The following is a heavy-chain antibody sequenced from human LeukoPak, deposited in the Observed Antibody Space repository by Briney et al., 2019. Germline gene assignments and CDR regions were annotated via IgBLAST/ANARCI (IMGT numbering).Heavy chain of an antibody. CDR1: GYTFTGYY. V-gene: IGHV1-2*02. D-gene: IGHD3-10*01. Sequence: ASVKVSCKASGYTFTGYYMHWVRQAPGQGPGWMGWINPNSGGTNYAQKFQGRVTMTRDTSISTAYMELSRLRSDDTAVYYCAGTMVRGVTYHYYYYYYMDVWGKGTTVTVSS. J-gene: IGHJ6*03. CDR3: AGTMVRGVTYHYYYYYYMDV. CDR2: INPNSGGT.